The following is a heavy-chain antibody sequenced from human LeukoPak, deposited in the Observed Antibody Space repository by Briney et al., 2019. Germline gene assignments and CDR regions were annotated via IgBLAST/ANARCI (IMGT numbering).Heavy chain of an antibody. D-gene: IGHD3-10*01. CDR1: GGSISSGSYY. CDR2: IYTSGST. V-gene: IGHV4-61*02. Sequence: SETLSLTCTVSGGSISSGSYYWSWIRQPAGKGLEWIGRIYTSGSTNYNPSLKSRVTISVDTSKNQFSLKLSSVTAADTAVYYCARDRLSMVRGVRDYYMDVWGKGTTVTISS. J-gene: IGHJ6*03. CDR3: ARDRLSMVRGVRDYYMDV.